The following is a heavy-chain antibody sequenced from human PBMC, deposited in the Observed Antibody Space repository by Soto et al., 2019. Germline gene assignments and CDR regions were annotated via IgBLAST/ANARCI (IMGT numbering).Heavy chain of an antibody. Sequence: SVRVSCKASGGTFSSYAISWVRQAPGQGLEWMGGIIPIFGTANYAQKFQGRVTITADKSTSTAYMELSSLRSEDTAVYYCAREYRYGGNSKWYFDLWGRGTLVTVSS. V-gene: IGHV1-69*06. CDR3: AREYRYGGNSKWYFDL. J-gene: IGHJ2*01. D-gene: IGHD2-21*02. CDR2: IIPIFGTA. CDR1: GGTFSSYA.